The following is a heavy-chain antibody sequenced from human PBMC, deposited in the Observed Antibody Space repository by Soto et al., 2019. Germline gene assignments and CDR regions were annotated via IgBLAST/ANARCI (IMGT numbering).Heavy chain of an antibody. D-gene: IGHD1-26*01. J-gene: IGHJ6*02. CDR2: IIPIFGTA. V-gene: IGHV1-69*01. Sequence: QVQLVQSGAEVKKPGSSVKVSCKASGGTFSSYAISWVRQAPGQGIEWMGGIIPIFGTANYAQTFQGRLTITADESTSTAYMELSSLRSEDTAVYYCARDLYSGSEPHYYGMDVWGQGTTVTVSS. CDR1: GGTFSSYA. CDR3: ARDLYSGSEPHYYGMDV.